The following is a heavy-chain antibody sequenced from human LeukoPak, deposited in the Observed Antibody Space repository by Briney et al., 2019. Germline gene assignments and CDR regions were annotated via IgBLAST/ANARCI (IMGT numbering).Heavy chain of an antibody. CDR3: VKGAGYCSGGSCYFFFDY. CDR2: ISSNGGST. CDR1: GFTFSSYA. Sequence: GGSLRLSCSASGFTFSSYAMHWVRQAPGKGLEYVSAISSNGGSTYYADSVKGRFTNSRDNSKNTLYLQMSSLGAEDTAVYYCVKGAGYCSGGSCYFFFDYWGQGTLVTVSS. D-gene: IGHD2-15*01. J-gene: IGHJ4*02. V-gene: IGHV3-64D*06.